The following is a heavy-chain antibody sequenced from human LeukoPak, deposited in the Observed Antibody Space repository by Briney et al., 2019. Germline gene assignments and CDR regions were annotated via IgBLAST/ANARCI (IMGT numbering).Heavy chain of an antibody. J-gene: IGHJ4*02. V-gene: IGHV3-74*01. CDR2: IDNGGSYT. CDR1: GFIFSSKW. Sequence: PGGSLRLSCAASGFIFSSKWIHWVRQAPGKGLEWVSRIDNGGSYTSYADSVKGRFTISGDNAKNTLYLQMNSLRAEDTAVYYCARDLPISDCSGYYLDYWGQGTVVTVSS. D-gene: IGHD3-22*01. CDR3: ARDLPISDCSGYYLDY.